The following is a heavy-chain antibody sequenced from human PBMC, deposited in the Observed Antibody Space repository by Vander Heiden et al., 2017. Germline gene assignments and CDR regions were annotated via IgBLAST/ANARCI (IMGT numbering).Heavy chain of an antibody. V-gene: IGHV3-23*01. J-gene: IGHJ6*02. CDR2: SSGSGSNT. CDR3: AKDFGDNGFYYGLDV. D-gene: IGHD1-20*01. Sequence: VQLLESGGGVVQPGGSLRLSCAASGLTFSSTARNWVRQAPGKGLEWVSVSSGSGSNTYYADSVKGRFTISRDNSKNTLYLQMSSLRAEDTAVYYCAKDFGDNGFYYGLDVWGQGTTVTVSS. CDR1: GLTFSSTA.